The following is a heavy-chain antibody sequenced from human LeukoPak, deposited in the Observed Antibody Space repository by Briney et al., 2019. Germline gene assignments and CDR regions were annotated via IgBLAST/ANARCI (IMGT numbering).Heavy chain of an antibody. D-gene: IGHD3-16*01. Sequence: SETLSLTCTVSGGSISSGSYYWSWIRQPAGKGLEWVGRIYTSGNTNYNPSLKSRVTISVDTSKNQFSLRLSSVTAADTAVYYCARAGGGADFDYWGQGTLVTVSS. J-gene: IGHJ4*02. CDR1: GGSISSGSYY. CDR3: ARAGGGADFDY. CDR2: IYTSGNT. V-gene: IGHV4-61*02.